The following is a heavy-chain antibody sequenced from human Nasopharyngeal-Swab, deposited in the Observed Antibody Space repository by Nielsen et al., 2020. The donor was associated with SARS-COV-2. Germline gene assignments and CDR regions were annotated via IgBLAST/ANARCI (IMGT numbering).Heavy chain of an antibody. V-gene: IGHV1-69*04. J-gene: IGHJ6*02. D-gene: IGHD6-13*01. CDR3: ARGNEGAAAGTGYYYYGMDV. CDR1: GGTFSSYA. CDR2: IIPILGIA. Sequence: SVKVSCKASGGTFSSYAISWVRQAPEQGLEWMGRIIPILGIANYAQKFQGRVTITADKSTSTAYMELSSLRSEDTAVYYCARGNEGAAAGTGYYYYGMDVWGQGTTVTVSS.